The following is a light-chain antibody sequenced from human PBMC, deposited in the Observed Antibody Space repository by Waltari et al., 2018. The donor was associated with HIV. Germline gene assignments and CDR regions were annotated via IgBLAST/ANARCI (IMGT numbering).Light chain of an antibody. V-gene: IGLV1-40*01. Sequence: LTQPPSVSGAPGQRVTISCTGSSSNIGAGFDVHWYQQLPGTVPKLLIYGNSNRPSGVPHRFSGSKSGTSASLAITGLQAEDEADYYCQSYDRSLSGYVVFGGGTKLTVL. CDR1: SSNIGAGFD. CDR3: QSYDRSLSGYVV. CDR2: GNS. J-gene: IGLJ2*01.